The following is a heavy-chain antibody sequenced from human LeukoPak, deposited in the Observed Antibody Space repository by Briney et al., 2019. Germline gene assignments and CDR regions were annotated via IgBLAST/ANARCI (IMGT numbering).Heavy chain of an antibody. Sequence: SETLSLTCTVSGGSISSYFWSWIRQPTGKGLEWIGYIYYSGSTNYNPSLKSRVTISVDTSKNQFSLKLSPVTAADTAVYFCARHAGAPAYFDYWGQGTLVTVSS. CDR2: IYYSGST. CDR3: ARHAGAPAYFDY. D-gene: IGHD1-26*01. V-gene: IGHV4-59*08. J-gene: IGHJ4*02. CDR1: GGSISSYF.